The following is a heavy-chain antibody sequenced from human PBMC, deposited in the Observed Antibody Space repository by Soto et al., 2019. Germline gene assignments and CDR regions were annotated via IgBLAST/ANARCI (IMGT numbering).Heavy chain of an antibody. CDR3: ARDLLSQLPVFGMDV. V-gene: IGHV1-2*02. J-gene: IGHJ6*02. Sequence: ASVKVSCKASGYTFTGYYIHWVRQAPGQGLEWMGWTNPNSGGTNYAQKFQGRVTMTRDTSISTAYMELSRLRSDDTAVYYCARDLLSQLPVFGMDVWGQGTTVTVSS. CDR2: TNPNSGGT. D-gene: IGHD1-7*01. CDR1: GYTFTGYY.